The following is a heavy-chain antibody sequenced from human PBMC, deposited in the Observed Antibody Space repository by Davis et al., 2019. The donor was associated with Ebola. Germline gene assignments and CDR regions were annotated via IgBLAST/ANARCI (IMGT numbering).Heavy chain of an antibody. CDR2: ISGSGART. D-gene: IGHD6-19*01. CDR1: GFAFRNNA. Sequence: GGSLRLSCSASGFAFRNNAMNWVRQAPGKGREWVSGISGSGARTFYANSVKDRFSISRDNYKDTRYLEINSLRAENTALYHCAKDMRIAVTGTPDYWVPGTRVTVSS. J-gene: IGHJ4*02. CDR3: AKDMRIAVTGTPDY. V-gene: IGHV3-23*01.